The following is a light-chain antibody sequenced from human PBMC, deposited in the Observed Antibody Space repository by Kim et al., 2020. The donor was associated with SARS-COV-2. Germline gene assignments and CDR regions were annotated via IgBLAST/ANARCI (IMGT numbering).Light chain of an antibody. Sequence: ASVGDRVTITCRASQAISNYLAWFQQKPGKGPKRLIYAASSLQSGVPSRFSGSGSGTEFTLTISSLQPEDFATYFCLQHNVYPLTFGGGTKVEIK. CDR1: QAISNY. V-gene: IGKV1-17*03. CDR2: AAS. CDR3: LQHNVYPLT. J-gene: IGKJ4*01.